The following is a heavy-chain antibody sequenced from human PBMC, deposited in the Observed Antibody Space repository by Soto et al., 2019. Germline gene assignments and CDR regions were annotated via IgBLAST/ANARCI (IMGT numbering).Heavy chain of an antibody. CDR3: ARDSPPPRE. CDR2: ISAYNGNT. Sequence: QVQLVQSGAEVKKPGASVKVSCKASGYTFTNYHISWVRQAPGQGLEWMGWISAYNGNTNYAPKLLGRVTMSTATCTSTASLELRSLRSDDTAVYYCARDSPPPREWCQGTLVSVSS. CDR1: GYTFTNYH. V-gene: IGHV1-18*01. J-gene: IGHJ4*02.